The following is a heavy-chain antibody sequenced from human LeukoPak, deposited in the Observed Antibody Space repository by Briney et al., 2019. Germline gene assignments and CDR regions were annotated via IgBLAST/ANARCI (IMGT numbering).Heavy chain of an antibody. Sequence: GGSLRLSCAASGFTFSNSDMKWDHQAPGKGLEWVSGVSWNGSRTHYADSVKGRFIISRDNSRNTLSLQTNSLRAEDTAVYGVLALLSQCDKWFDPWGQGTLVTVSS. CDR1: GFTFSNSD. V-gene: IGHV3-35*01. CDR2: VSWNGSRT. D-gene: IGHD3-3*02. J-gene: IGHJ5*02. CDR3: LALLSQCDKWFDP.